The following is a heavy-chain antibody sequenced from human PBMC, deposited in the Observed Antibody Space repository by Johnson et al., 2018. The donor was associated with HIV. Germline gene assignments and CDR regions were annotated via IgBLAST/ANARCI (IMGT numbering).Heavy chain of an antibody. J-gene: IGHJ3*02. CDR1: GFTFSSYA. CDR3: ARDYYDSSGYHHAFDI. CDR2: ISYDGSNK. Sequence: QVRLVESGGGVVQPGRPLSLSCTASGFTFSSYAMHWVRQAPAKGPEWVAVISYDGSNKYYADSVKGRFTISRDNSKNTVYLQMNRLRAEDTAVYYCARDYYDSSGYHHAFDIWGQGTMVTVSS. V-gene: IGHV3-30-3*01. D-gene: IGHD3-22*01.